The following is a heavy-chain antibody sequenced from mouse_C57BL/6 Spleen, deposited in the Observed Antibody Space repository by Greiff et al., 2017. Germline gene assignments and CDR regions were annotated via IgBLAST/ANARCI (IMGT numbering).Heavy chain of an antibody. CDR3: ARGYDGYYVRFAY. CDR1: GYTFTSYW. CDR2: IDPSDSYT. D-gene: IGHD2-3*01. J-gene: IGHJ3*01. V-gene: IGHV1-50*01. Sequence: QVQLQQSGAELVKPGASVKLSCKASGYTFTSYWMQWVKQRPGQGLEWIGEIDPSDSYTNYNQKFKGKATLTVDTSSSTAYMQLSSLTSEDSAVYYCARGYDGYYVRFAYWGQGTLVTVSA.